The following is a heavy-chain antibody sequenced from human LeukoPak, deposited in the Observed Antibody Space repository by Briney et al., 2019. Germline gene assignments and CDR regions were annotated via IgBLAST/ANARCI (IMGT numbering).Heavy chain of an antibody. CDR1: GYTFTGYY. J-gene: IGHJ4*02. CDR3: ARYCSTATCSEGDVY. D-gene: IGHD2-2*01. Sequence: ASVKVSCKASGYTFTGYYIHRVRQAPGQGLEGMGWNNPNSGDTKYAQKFQGRVTMTRDTSISTAYMELNSLRSDDTAVYYCARYCSTATCSEGDVYWGQGTLVTVSS. CDR2: NNPNSGDT. V-gene: IGHV1-2*02.